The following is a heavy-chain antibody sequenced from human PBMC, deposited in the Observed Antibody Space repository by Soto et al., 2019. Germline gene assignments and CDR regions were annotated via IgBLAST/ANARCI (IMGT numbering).Heavy chain of an antibody. Sequence: QVQLQESGPGLVKPSETLSLTCTVSGGSISNYYWSWIRQPPGKGLESIGDIYYSGSTNYNPSLKSRVTISLDTYKNKFSLKLTSLTAADTAVYYCARVRYGYYYMDVWGKGTTVTVSS. V-gene: IGHV4-59*01. CDR1: GGSISNYY. CDR2: IYYSGST. J-gene: IGHJ6*03. D-gene: IGHD1-20*01. CDR3: ARVRYGYYYMDV.